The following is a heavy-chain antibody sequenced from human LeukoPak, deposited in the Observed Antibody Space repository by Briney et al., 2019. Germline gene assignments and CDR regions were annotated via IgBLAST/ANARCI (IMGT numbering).Heavy chain of an antibody. Sequence: TSETLSLTCTVSGGSISSYFWSWIRQPPGKGLEWIGYIYYSGSTNYNPSLKSRVTMSVDTSKNRFSLKLSSVTAADTAVYYCARIDRAVAGTIDYWGQGTLVTVSS. CDR1: GGSISSYF. D-gene: IGHD6-19*01. CDR3: ARIDRAVAGTIDY. V-gene: IGHV4-59*08. J-gene: IGHJ4*02. CDR2: IYYSGST.